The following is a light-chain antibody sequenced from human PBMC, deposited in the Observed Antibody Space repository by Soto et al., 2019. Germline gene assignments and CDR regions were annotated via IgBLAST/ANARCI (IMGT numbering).Light chain of an antibody. CDR1: SSDFGGYNV. CDR3: CSYADTSTFWVV. V-gene: IGLV2-23*03. J-gene: IGLJ3*02. Sequence: QSALTQPASVSGSPGQSITISCSGTSSDFGGYNVVSWYQQHPGKAPKLIIYEGTKPPSGVSNRFSGSKSGNAASLTISGLQTEDEADYYCCSYADTSTFWVVFGGGTKLTVL. CDR2: EGT.